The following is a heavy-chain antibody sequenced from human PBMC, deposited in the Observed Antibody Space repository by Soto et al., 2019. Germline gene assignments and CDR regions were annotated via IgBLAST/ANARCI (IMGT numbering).Heavy chain of an antibody. D-gene: IGHD3-10*01. V-gene: IGHV4-34*01. J-gene: IGHJ6*03. CDR1: GGSFSGYY. Sequence: SKTLSLTCAVYGGSFSGYYWSWIRQPPGKGLEWIGEINHSGSTNYNPSLKSRVTISVDTSKNQFSLKLSSVTAADTAVYYCARERYYGSGSYSGGLWSPSYMDVWGKGTTVTVSS. CDR3: ARERYYGSGSYSGGLWSPSYMDV. CDR2: INHSGST.